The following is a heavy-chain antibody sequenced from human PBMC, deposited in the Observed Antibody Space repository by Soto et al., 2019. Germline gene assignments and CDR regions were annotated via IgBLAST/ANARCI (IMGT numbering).Heavy chain of an antibody. CDR3: AREGNYDILTGPYEGNWFHX. J-gene: IGHJ5*02. Sequence: ASVKVSFKASGYTFTGYYMHWVRQAPGQGLEWIGCINPNSGGTNYAQKFQGWVTMTRDTSISTAYMELRRLRSDDTAVYYFAREGNYDILTGPYEGNWFHXWGQVTLVTVSX. CDR1: GYTFTGYY. V-gene: IGHV1-2*04. D-gene: IGHD3-9*01. CDR2: INPNSGGT.